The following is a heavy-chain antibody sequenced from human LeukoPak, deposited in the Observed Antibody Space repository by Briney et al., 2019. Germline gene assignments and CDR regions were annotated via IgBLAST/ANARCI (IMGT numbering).Heavy chain of an antibody. CDR2: IYYSGSI. CDR3: ARASVAAAGTFDFQH. V-gene: IGHV4-59*01. Sequence: SETLSLTCTVSGGSISSYYWSWIRQPPGKGLEWIGYIYYSGSINYNPSLKSRVTISVDTSKNQFSLKLRSMTAADTAVYYCARASVAAAGTFDFQHWGQGTLVTVSS. D-gene: IGHD6-13*01. CDR1: GGSISSYY. J-gene: IGHJ1*01.